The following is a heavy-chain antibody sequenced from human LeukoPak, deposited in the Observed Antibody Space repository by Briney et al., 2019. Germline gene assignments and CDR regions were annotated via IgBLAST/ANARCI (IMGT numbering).Heavy chain of an antibody. V-gene: IGHV3-21*01. CDR1: GFTFSSYS. CDR3: ARDRSVVPAAICDN. D-gene: IGHD2-2*01. Sequence: GGSLRLSCAASGFTFSSYSMNWVRRAPGKGLEWVSSITTYSNYIYYADSVKGRFTISRDNAKNSLYLQMNSLRAEDTAVYYCARDRSVVPAAICDNWGQGTLVTVSS. J-gene: IGHJ4*02. CDR2: ITTYSNYI.